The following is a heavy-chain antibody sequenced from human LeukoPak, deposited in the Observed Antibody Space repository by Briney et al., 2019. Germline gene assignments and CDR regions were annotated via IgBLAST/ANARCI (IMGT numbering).Heavy chain of an antibody. CDR2: ISGSGGST. D-gene: IGHD6-6*01. J-gene: IGHJ4*02. V-gene: IGHV3-23*01. CDR3: VSRYSSSSGNY. Sequence: GGSLRLSCAASGLTFSSYAMSWVRQAPGKGLEWVSAISGSGGSTYYADSVKGRFTISRDNAKSSLYLQMNSLRAEDTAVYYCVSRYSSSSGNYWGQGTLVTVSS. CDR1: GLTFSSYA.